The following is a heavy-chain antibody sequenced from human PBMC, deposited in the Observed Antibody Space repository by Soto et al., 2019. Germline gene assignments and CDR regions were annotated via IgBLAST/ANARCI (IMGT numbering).Heavy chain of an antibody. Sequence: QVPLVQSGAEMKKPGSSVKVSCRASGGTFSTLAISWVRQAPGQGLEWMGGIIPLYHKTNYAQKFQGRLTITADESSSTAYMEVRSLRSEDTAVYYCAKDQGGVLDSHFYYGMDVWGQGTTVTVSS. CDR2: IIPLYHKT. CDR1: GGTFSTLA. V-gene: IGHV1-69*01. D-gene: IGHD6-13*01. CDR3: AKDQGGVLDSHFYYGMDV. J-gene: IGHJ6*02.